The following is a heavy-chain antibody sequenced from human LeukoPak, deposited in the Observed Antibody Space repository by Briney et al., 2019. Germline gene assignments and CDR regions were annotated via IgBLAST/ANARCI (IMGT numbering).Heavy chain of an antibody. J-gene: IGHJ4*02. CDR2: INPSGGST. V-gene: IGHV1-46*01. CDR3: ARGESSGQVRYYFDY. D-gene: IGHD6-19*01. CDR1: GYTFTSYY. Sequence: ASVKVSCKASGYTFTSYYMHWVRQAPGQGLEWMGIINPSGGSTSYAQKFQGRVTMTRDTSTSTVYMELSSLRSEDTAVYYCARGESSGQVRYYFDYWGQGTLVTVSS.